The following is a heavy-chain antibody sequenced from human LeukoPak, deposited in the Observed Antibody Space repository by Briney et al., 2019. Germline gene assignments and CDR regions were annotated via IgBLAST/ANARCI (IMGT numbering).Heavy chain of an antibody. CDR1: GGSISSYY. J-gene: IGHJ4*02. CDR2: IYHSGNT. Sequence: SETLSLTCTVSGGSISSYYWSWIRQPAGKGLEWIGRIYHSGNTYYNPSLKSRVTISVDTSKNQFSLKLTSVTAADTAVYYCARVWTGYPGHYWGQGTLVTVSS. V-gene: IGHV4-4*07. D-gene: IGHD3/OR15-3a*01. CDR3: ARVWTGYPGHY.